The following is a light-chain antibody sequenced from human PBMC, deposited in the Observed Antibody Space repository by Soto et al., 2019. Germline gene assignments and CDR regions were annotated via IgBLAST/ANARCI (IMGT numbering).Light chain of an antibody. Sequence: QSALTQPASVSGSPGQSITISCTGTSSDVGGYNYVSWYQQHPGKAPKLMIYDVSNRPSGVSNRFSGSKSGNTASLTISGLQAEDEADYYCSSYTSNWGVCGGGTKLTVL. CDR3: SSYTSNWGV. J-gene: IGLJ3*02. V-gene: IGLV2-14*01. CDR2: DVS. CDR1: SSDVGGYNY.